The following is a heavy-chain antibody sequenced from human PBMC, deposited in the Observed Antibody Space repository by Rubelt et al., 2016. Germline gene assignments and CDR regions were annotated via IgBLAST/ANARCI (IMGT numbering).Heavy chain of an antibody. J-gene: IGHJ4*02. D-gene: IGHD6-19*01. Sequence: QVQLQQWGAGLLRPSETLSLTCAVYGGSFSGYYWSWIRQPPGEGLEWIGEISHSGSTSYNPSLQSRVTISKDKSMHPFSLRLSSVTAADTAVYYCARNSIGWSQMDYWGQGTQVTVSS. CDR1: GGSFSGYY. CDR2: ISHSGST. CDR3: ARNSIGWSQMDY. V-gene: IGHV4-34*01.